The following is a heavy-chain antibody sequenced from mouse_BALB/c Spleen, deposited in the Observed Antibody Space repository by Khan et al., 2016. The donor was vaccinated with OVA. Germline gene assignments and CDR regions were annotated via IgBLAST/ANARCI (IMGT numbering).Heavy chain of an antibody. J-gene: IGHJ3*01. Sequence: QVRLQQSGPGLVQPSQSLSITCTVSGFSLTSYGVHWVRQSPGKGLEWLGVIWSGGSTDYNAAFISRLSISKDNSKSQVFFKMNSLQANDTAIYYYARNGGRYDSWFAYWGQGTLVTVSA. CDR2: IWSGGST. CDR3: ARNGGRYDSWFAY. V-gene: IGHV2-2*02. D-gene: IGHD2-14*01. CDR1: GFSLTSYG.